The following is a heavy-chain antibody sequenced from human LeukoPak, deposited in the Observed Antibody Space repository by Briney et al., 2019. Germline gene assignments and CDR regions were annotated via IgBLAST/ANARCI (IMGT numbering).Heavy chain of an antibody. Sequence: SETLSLTCAVYGGSFSGYYWSWIRQPPGEGLEWIGEINHSGSTNYNPSLKSRVTISVDTSKNQFSLKLSSVTAADTAVHYCARGRAVLRYFDWSPSYYYGMDVWGQGSTVTVSS. CDR3: ARGRAVLRYFDWSPSYYYGMDV. V-gene: IGHV4-34*01. CDR2: INHSGST. J-gene: IGHJ6*02. CDR1: GGSFSGYY. D-gene: IGHD3-9*01.